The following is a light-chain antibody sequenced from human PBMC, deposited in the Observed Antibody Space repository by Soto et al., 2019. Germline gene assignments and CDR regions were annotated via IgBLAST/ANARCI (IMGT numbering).Light chain of an antibody. J-gene: IGLJ2*01. CDR1: SSDVGAYNY. CDR3: SSYTTTSTRV. CDR2: EVS. V-gene: IGLV2-14*01. Sequence: QSALTQPASVSGSPGQSITISCTGTSSDVGAYNYVSWYQQHPGKAPKLIISEVSDRPSGIPARFTGSMSGNVASLTISGLPTEDEADYFCSSYTTTSTRVFGGGTKLTVL.